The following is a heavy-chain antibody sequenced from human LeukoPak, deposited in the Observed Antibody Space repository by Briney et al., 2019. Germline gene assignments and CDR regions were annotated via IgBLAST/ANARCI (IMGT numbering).Heavy chain of an antibody. Sequence: PSETLSLTCTVSGGSVSSGSYYWSWIRQPPGKGLEWIVYIYYSGSTNYNPSLKSRVTMSVDTSKNQFSLKLSSVTAADTAVYYCGRDGFVELPPAYYYYYYGMDVWGQGTTVTVSS. CDR2: IYYSGST. CDR3: GRDGFVELPPAYYYYYYGMDV. CDR1: GGSVSSGSYY. V-gene: IGHV4-61*01. D-gene: IGHD3-10*01. J-gene: IGHJ6*02.